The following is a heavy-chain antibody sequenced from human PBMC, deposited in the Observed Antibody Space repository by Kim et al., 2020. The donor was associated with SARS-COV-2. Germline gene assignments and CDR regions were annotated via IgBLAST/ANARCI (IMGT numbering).Heavy chain of an antibody. CDR3: AREVRSDMVRAQGAFDI. Sequence: SETLSLTCTVSGGSISSGGYYWSWIRQHPGKGLEWIGYIYYSGSTYYNPSLKSRVTISVDTSKNQFSLKLSSVTAADTAVYYYAREVRSDMVRAQGAFDIWGQGTMVTVSS. V-gene: IGHV4-31*03. D-gene: IGHD3-10*01. J-gene: IGHJ3*02. CDR2: IYYSGST. CDR1: GGSISSGGYY.